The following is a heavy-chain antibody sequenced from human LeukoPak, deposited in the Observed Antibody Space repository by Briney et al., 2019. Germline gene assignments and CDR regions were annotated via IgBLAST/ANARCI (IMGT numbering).Heavy chain of an antibody. D-gene: IGHD3-10*01. V-gene: IGHV3-23*01. CDR1: GGSISSSN. Sequence: ETLSLTCAVSGGSISSSNWWSWVRQAPGKGLEWVSAISGSGGSTYYADSVKGRFTISRDNSKNTPYLQMNSLRAEDTAVYYCAKEEVLLWFGGDLVYWGQGTLVTVSS. CDR2: ISGSGGST. J-gene: IGHJ4*02. CDR3: AKEEVLLWFGGDLVY.